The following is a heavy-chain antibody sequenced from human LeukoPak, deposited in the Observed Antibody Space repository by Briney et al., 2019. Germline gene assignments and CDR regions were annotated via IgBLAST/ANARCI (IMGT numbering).Heavy chain of an antibody. CDR1: GGSFSGYY. CDR2: INHSGST. CDR3: ARARHYYDSSGYLPRGYCFDY. D-gene: IGHD3-22*01. J-gene: IGHJ4*02. V-gene: IGHV4-34*01. Sequence: SETLSLTCAVYGGSFSGYYWSWIRQPPGKGLEWIGEINHSGSTNYNPSLKSRVTISVDTSKNQFSLKLSSVTAADTAVYYCARARHYYDSSGYLPRGYCFDYWGQGTLVTVSS.